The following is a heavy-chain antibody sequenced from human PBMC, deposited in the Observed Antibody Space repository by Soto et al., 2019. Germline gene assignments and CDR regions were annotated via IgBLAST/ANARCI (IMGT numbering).Heavy chain of an antibody. J-gene: IGHJ3*02. V-gene: IGHV4-59*06. CDR2: IYYSGST. D-gene: IGHD6-19*01. CDR1: GGSISSYY. CDR3: ARDRTPGYSSGHDAFDI. Sequence: SETLSLTCTVSGGSISSYYWSWIRQHPGKGLEWIGYIYYSGSTYYNPSLKSRVTISVDTSKNQFSLKLSSVTAADTAVYYCARDRTPGYSSGHDAFDIWGQGTMVTVSS.